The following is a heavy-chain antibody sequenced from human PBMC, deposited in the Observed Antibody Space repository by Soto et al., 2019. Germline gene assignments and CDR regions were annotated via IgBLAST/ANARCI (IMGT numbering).Heavy chain of an antibody. CDR3: ARDRFVLLWFGELLFGAFDI. J-gene: IGHJ3*02. V-gene: IGHV1-2*02. CDR2: INPNSGGT. D-gene: IGHD3-10*01. CDR1: GYTFTGYY. Sequence: GASVKVSCKASGYTFTGYYMHWVRQAPGQGLEWMGWINPNSGGTNYAQKFQGRVTMTRDTSISTAYMELSRLRSDDTAVYYCARDRFVLLWFGELLFGAFDIWGQGTMVTV.